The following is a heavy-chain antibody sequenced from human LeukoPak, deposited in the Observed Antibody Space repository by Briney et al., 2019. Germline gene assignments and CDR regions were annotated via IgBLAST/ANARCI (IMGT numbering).Heavy chain of an antibody. CDR1: GGSISSSNW. CDR2: IYHSGST. J-gene: IGHJ4*02. Sequence: NPSETLSLTCAVSGGSISSSNWWSWVRQPPGKGLEWIGEIYHSGSTYYNPSLKSRVTISVDTSKNQFSLKLSSVTAADTAVYYCARALSHYGEPGYWGQGTLVTVSS. V-gene: IGHV4-4*02. CDR3: ARALSHYGEPGY. D-gene: IGHD4-17*01.